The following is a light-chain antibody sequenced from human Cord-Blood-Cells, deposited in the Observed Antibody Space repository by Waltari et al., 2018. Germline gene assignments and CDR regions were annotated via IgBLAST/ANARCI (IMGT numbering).Light chain of an antibody. V-gene: IGKV3-11*01. Sequence: EIVLTQSPATLSLSPGERATLSCRASQSVSSYLAWYQQKPGQAPRPLIYDASNRATGHPARFSGSWSWNDFTLTISSLEPEDFAVYYCQQRSNWPLLTFGGGTKVEIK. CDR1: QSVSSY. J-gene: IGKJ4*01. CDR3: QQRSNWPLLT. CDR2: DAS.